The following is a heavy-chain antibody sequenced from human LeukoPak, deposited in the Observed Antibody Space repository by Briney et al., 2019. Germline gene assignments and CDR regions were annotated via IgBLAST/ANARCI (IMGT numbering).Heavy chain of an antibody. Sequence: PSETLSLTCAVYGGSFSGYYWSWIRQPPGKGLEWIGEINHSGSTNYNPSLKSRVTISVDTSKNQFSLKLSSVTAADTAVNYCARGRAAVLLWFGEWPIGFDYWGQGTLVTVSS. J-gene: IGHJ4*02. CDR2: INHSGST. CDR1: GGSFSGYY. D-gene: IGHD3-10*01. CDR3: ARGRAAVLLWFGEWPIGFDY. V-gene: IGHV4-34*01.